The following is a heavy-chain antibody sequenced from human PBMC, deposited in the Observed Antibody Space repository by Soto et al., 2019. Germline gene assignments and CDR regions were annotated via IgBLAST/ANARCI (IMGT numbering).Heavy chain of an antibody. Sequence: QVQLVQSGAEAKKPGASVKVSCKASGYTFTSYAMHWVRQAPGQRLEWMGWINAGNGNTKYSQKFQGRVTITRDTSASTAYMELSSLRSEDTAVYYCARAYSSSWYIYFDYWGQGTLVTVSS. CDR3: ARAYSSSWYIYFDY. CDR1: GYTFTSYA. V-gene: IGHV1-3*01. J-gene: IGHJ4*02. CDR2: INAGNGNT. D-gene: IGHD6-13*01.